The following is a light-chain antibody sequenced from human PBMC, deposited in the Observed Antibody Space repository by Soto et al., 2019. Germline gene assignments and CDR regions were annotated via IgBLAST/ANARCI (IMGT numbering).Light chain of an antibody. V-gene: IGKV3D-20*02. CDR3: QQHSHWPPWT. J-gene: IGKJ1*01. Sequence: EIVLTQSPGTLSLSPGERATLSCRASQSVDSTYLAWYQQKPDQSPRLLIYATSTRAAGIPDRFSGSGSGTDFTLTISRLEPDDFAVYYCQQHSHWPPWTFGQGTKVDIK. CDR1: QSVDSTY. CDR2: ATS.